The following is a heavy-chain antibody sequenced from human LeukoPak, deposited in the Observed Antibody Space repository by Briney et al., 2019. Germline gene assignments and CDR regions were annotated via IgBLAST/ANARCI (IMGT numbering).Heavy chain of an antibody. CDR2: ISAYNGNT. D-gene: IGHD3-10*01. V-gene: IGHV1-18*01. J-gene: IGHJ4*02. Sequence: ASVKVSCKASGYTFTSYGISWVRQAPGQGLEWMGWISAYNGNTNYAQKLQGRVTMTTDTSTSTAYMELRSLRSDDTAVYYCARYFRFIGYGSGSYLPPDYWGQGTLVTVSS. CDR3: ARYFRFIGYGSGSYLPPDY. CDR1: GYTFTSYG.